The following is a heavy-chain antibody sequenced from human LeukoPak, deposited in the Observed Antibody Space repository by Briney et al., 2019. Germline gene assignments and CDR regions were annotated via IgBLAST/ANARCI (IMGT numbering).Heavy chain of an antibody. CDR2: INPNSVGT. D-gene: IGHD3-3*01. CDR1: GYTFTGYY. Sequence: GASVKVSCKASGYTFTGYYMHWVRQAPGQGREWMGWINPNSVGTNYAQKFQGRVTMTRDTSISTAYMELSRLRSDDTAVYYCARDPQYYDFWSGYYTRYFQHWGQGTLVTVSS. V-gene: IGHV1-2*02. J-gene: IGHJ1*01. CDR3: ARDPQYYDFWSGYYTRYFQH.